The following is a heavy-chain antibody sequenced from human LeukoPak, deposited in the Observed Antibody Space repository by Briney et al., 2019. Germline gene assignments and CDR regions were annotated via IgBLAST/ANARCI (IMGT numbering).Heavy chain of an antibody. Sequence: GGSLRLSCAASGFTFSSYSMNWVRQAPGKGLEWVSYISSSGINKYYADSVKGRFTISRDNAGKSLYLQMNSLRAEDTALYYCAKDIRDRFHEGAAAGDLDAFDIWGQGTMVTVSS. V-gene: IGHV3-48*04. CDR2: ISSSGINK. CDR1: GFTFSSYS. CDR3: AKDIRDRFHEGAAAGDLDAFDI. J-gene: IGHJ3*02. D-gene: IGHD6-13*01.